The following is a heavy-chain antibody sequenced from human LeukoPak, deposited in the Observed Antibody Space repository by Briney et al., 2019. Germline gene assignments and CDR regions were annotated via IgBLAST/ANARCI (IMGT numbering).Heavy chain of an antibody. J-gene: IGHJ4*02. CDR2: IYYTGST. V-gene: IGHV4-31*03. D-gene: IGHD3-10*01. Sequence: SETLSLTCTVSGASINSDGYYWTWIRQHPGKGLEWIGYIYYTGSTYYNPSLKGRLSILIDTSKNQFSLRLSSVTAADTALYYCARARVYYGSGDPFDYWGQGTLVTVSS. CDR3: ARARVYYGSGDPFDY. CDR1: GASINSDGYY.